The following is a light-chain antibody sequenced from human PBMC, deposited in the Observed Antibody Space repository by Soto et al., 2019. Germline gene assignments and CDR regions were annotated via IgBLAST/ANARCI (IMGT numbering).Light chain of an antibody. CDR1: QSLTGGY. Sequence: ETVMTQSPATLSVSPGERATLSCRASQSLTGGYLAWYQQKPGQAPRLLIYGASSRATGIPDRFSGSGSGTDFTLTISRLEPEDFAVYYCQQYGSSPRFGQGTRLEIK. CDR2: GAS. CDR3: QQYGSSPR. V-gene: IGKV3-20*01. J-gene: IGKJ5*01.